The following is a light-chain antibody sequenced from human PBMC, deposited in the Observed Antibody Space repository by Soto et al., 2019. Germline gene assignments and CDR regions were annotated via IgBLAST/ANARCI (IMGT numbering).Light chain of an antibody. CDR3: LQTYTTPFK. V-gene: IGKV1-39*01. J-gene: IGKJ3*01. CDR1: QTIFTY. Sequence: DIQMTQSPSSLSASIGDRVSITCRATQTIFTYLNWYQQRPGRAPKLLIFGTSNLLSGVPSRFSGTGSGTDFTLTISSLQPEDFATYYCLQTYTTPFKFGPGTTVDIK. CDR2: GTS.